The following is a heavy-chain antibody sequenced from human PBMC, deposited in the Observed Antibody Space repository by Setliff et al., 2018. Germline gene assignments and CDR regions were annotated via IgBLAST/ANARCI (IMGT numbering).Heavy chain of an antibody. CDR2: IFHSGST. J-gene: IGHJ4*02. CDR1: GYSISSGHF. D-gene: IGHD5-12*01. Sequence: SETLSLTCGVSGYSISSGHFWGWIRQPPGKGLEWLGNIFHSGSTYYNPTLNSRVTMSVDTSKNQFSLMLTSVTAADTAMYYCAGTPALGTSWLSPFDYWGQGTLVTVSS. CDR3: AGTPALGTSWLSPFDY. V-gene: IGHV4-38-2*01.